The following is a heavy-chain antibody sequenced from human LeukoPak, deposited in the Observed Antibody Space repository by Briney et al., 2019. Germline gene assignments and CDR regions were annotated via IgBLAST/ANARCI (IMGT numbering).Heavy chain of an antibody. V-gene: IGHV4-59*01. CDR3: ARILVRNYYYYYYMDV. D-gene: IGHD2-2*01. Sequence: PSETLSLTCAVYGGSFSSYYWSWLRQPPGKGLEWIGYIYYSGSTNYNPSLKSRVTISVHTSKNQFSLKLTSVTAADTAVYYCARILVRNYYYYYYMDVWGKGTTVTVSS. J-gene: IGHJ6*03. CDR2: IYYSGST. CDR1: GGSFSSYY.